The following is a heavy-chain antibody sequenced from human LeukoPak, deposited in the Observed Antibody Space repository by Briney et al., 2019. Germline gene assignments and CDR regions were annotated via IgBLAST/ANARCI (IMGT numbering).Heavy chain of an antibody. J-gene: IGHJ4*02. CDR1: GYTFTGYY. D-gene: IGHD7-27*01. Sequence: ASVKVSCKASGYTFTGYYKHWVRQAPGQGLEWMGWINPNSGGTNYAQKFQGRVTMTRDTSISTAYMELSRLRSDDTAVYYCARDRRVTGGPSDYWGQGTLVTVSS. V-gene: IGHV1-2*02. CDR2: INPNSGGT. CDR3: ARDRRVTGGPSDY.